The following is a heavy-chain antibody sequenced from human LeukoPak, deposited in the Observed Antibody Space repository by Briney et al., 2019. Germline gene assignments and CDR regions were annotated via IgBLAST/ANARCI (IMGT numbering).Heavy chain of an antibody. D-gene: IGHD3-22*01. J-gene: IGHJ4*02. CDR1: GGFISSGGYY. Sequence: PSETLSLTCTVSGGFISSGGYYWSWIRQHPGKGLEWIGYIYYSGSTYYNPSLKSRVTISVDTSKNQFSLKLSSVTAADTAVFYCARTDARGYFVDYWGQGTLVTVSS. CDR2: IYYSGST. CDR3: ARTDARGYFVDY. V-gene: IGHV4-31*03.